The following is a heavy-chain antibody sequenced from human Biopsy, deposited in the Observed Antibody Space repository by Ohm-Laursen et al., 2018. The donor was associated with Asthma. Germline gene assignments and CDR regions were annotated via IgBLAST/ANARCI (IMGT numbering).Heavy chain of an antibody. D-gene: IGHD4-23*01. CDR2: ILPIFGTA. Sequence: SSVKVSCKTSGGSFDTYAISWLRQAPGQGLEWMGGILPIFGTADYAQRFQARVTISADESTSTVYMELSSLRSEDTAVYYCARAIHGGNSDRLDFYYYGLDIWGQGTTVTVSS. CDR1: GGSFDTYA. V-gene: IGHV1-69*01. J-gene: IGHJ6*02. CDR3: ARAIHGGNSDRLDFYYYGLDI.